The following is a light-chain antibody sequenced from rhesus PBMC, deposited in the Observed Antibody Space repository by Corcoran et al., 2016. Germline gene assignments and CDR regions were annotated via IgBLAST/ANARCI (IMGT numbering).Light chain of an antibody. CDR1: QSVSSS. Sequence: EIVLTQSPATLSLSPGERATLSCRASQSVSSSLAWYQQNPGQVPRLLIYGASRRAPGIPDRFSGSGSGTDFTLTISSLEPGDFAVYYCQQYSNWPLTFGQGTKVEIK. CDR2: GAS. J-gene: IGKJ1*01. V-gene: IGKV3-42*03. CDR3: QQYSNWPLT.